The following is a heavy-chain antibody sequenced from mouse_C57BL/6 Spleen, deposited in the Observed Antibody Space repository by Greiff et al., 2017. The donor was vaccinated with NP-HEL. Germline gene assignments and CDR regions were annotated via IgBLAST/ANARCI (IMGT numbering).Heavy chain of an antibody. CDR3: ARFTDYFDY. J-gene: IGHJ2*01. CDR1: GYAFTNYL. V-gene: IGHV1-54*01. CDR2: INPGSGGT. Sequence: QVQLKESGAELVRPGTSVKVSCKASGYAFTNYLIEWVKQRPGQGLEWIGVINPGSGGTNYNEKFKGKATLTADKSSSTAYMQLSSLTSEDSAVYFCARFTDYFDYWGQGTTLTVSS.